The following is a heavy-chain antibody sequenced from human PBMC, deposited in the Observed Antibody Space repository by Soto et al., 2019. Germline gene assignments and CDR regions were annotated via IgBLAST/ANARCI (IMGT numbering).Heavy chain of an antibody. D-gene: IGHD3-22*01. J-gene: IGHJ4*02. Sequence: EVQLVETGGGLIQPGGSLRLSCAASGITVSTNYMSWVRQAPGKGLEWVSVIYSDGKTFYADSVKGRFTISRDNSHNPVSRQRNRRRADDTAVYSCAGHGGGGYYDSSGYMAVWGQGTLVTVSS. CDR2: IYSDGKT. V-gene: IGHV3-53*02. CDR3: AGHGGGGYYDSSGYMAV. CDR1: GITVSTNY.